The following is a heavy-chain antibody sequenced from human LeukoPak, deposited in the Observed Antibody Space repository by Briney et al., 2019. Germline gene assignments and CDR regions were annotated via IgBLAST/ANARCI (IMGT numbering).Heavy chain of an antibody. D-gene: IGHD5-18*01. J-gene: IGHJ6*02. CDR2: ISAYNGNT. V-gene: IGHV1-18*01. Sequence: ASVKVSCKASGYTFTSYGISWVRQAPGQGLEWMGWISAYNGNTNYAQKLQDRVTMTTDTSTSTAYMGLRSLRSDDTAVYYCARAEDPALVNVGDYYYYGIDVWGQGTTVTVSS. CDR3: ARAEDPALVNVGDYYYYGIDV. CDR1: GYTFTSYG.